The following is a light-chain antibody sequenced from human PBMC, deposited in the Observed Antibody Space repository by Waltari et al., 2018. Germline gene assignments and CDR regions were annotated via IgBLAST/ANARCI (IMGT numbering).Light chain of an antibody. V-gene: IGLV1-44*01. Sequence: QSVLTQPPSASGTPGQRVSISCSGRSSNLGKNTINWYQQVPGRAPKPLIYSNDQRPAGVPDRFSGSKSGTSGSLAISGLQSEDEAAYYCAAWDDSLNGWVFGGGTKLTVL. CDR1: SSNLGKNT. J-gene: IGLJ3*02. CDR3: AAWDDSLNGWV. CDR2: SND.